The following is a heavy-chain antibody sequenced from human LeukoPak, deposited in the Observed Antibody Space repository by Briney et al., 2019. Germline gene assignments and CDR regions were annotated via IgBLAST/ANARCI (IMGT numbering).Heavy chain of an antibody. CDR2: IYYSGNT. CDR1: GDSISTSNSY. V-gene: IGHV4-39*07. D-gene: IGHD1-26*01. J-gene: IGHJ4*02. Sequence: SETLSLTCTVSGDSISTSNSYWGWIRQPPGKGLEWIGSIYYSGNTYYNASLKSRVTISVDTSKNQFSLKLSSVTAADTAVYYCARGALSPPPRHFDYWGQGTLVTVSS. CDR3: ARGALSPPPRHFDY.